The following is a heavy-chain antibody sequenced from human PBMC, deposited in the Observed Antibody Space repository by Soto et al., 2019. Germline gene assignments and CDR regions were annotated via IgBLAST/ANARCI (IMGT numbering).Heavy chain of an antibody. CDR2: IYYSGYT. CDR3: AKHRGPLYLGYSYDMDV. V-gene: IGHV4-39*01. J-gene: IGHJ6*04. CDR1: GGSISSSSYY. D-gene: IGHD2-21*01. Sequence: PSETLSLTCTVSGGSISSSSYYWGWIRQPPGKGLEWIGSIYYSGYTYYNPSLKSRVTISVDTSKNQFSLKLSSVTAADTAVYNCAKHRGPLYLGYSYDMDVGGKGTRVTVP.